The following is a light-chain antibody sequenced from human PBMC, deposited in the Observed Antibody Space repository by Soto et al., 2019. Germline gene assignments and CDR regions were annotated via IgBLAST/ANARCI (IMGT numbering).Light chain of an antibody. V-gene: IGKV1-27*01. J-gene: IGKJ4*01. Sequence: DVQMTQSPSSLSAFVGDRVTITCRASQGIATYLAWFQQKPGKVPKLLIYATSTLQSGVPSRFSGSGSGTDFTLTISSLQPEDVATYYCQKYNSEPLTFGGGTKVEIK. CDR3: QKYNSEPLT. CDR2: ATS. CDR1: QGIATY.